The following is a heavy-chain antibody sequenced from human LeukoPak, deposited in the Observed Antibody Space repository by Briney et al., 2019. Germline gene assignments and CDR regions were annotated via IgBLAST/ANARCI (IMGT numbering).Heavy chain of an antibody. CDR1: RYIFTSYY. D-gene: IGHD3-10*01. V-gene: IGHV1-46*01. Sequence: GASVKVSCKASRYIFTSYYMHWVRQAPGQGLEWMGIINPSGGSTDYAQKFQGRVTMTRGTSTSTVYMELRSLRSEDTAVYYCAKTQYNYGDRYFDYCGQGTLVTVSS. CDR2: INPSGGST. CDR3: AKTQYNYGDRYFDY. J-gene: IGHJ4*02.